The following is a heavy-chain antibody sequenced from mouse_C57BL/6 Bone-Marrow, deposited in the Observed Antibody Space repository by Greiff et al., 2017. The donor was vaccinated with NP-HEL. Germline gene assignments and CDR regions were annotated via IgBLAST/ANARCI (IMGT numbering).Heavy chain of an antibody. CDR2: IHPNSGST. D-gene: IGHD1-1*01. Sequence: QVQLQQPGAELVKPGASVTLSCKASGYTFTSYWMHWVKQRPGQGLEWIGMIHPNSGSTNYNEKFKSKATLTVDKSSSTAYMQLRSRTSEDSAVYYCARDTTVGYWGQGTSVTVSS. J-gene: IGHJ4*01. CDR3: ARDTTVGY. V-gene: IGHV1-64*01. CDR1: GYTFTSYW.